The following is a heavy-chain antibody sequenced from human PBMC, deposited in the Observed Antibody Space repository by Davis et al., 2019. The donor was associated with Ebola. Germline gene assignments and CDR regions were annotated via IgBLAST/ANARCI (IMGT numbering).Heavy chain of an antibody. CDR1: GGSFSGYY. D-gene: IGHD2-2*01. J-gene: IGHJ6*04. CDR3: ARGPLYCSSTSCCLYYYYGMDV. V-gene: IGHV4-34*01. Sequence: MPGGSLRLSCAVYGGSFSGYYWSWIRQPPGKGLEWIGEINHSGSTNYNPSLKSRVTISVDTSKNQFSLKLSSVTAADTAVYYCARGPLYCSSTSCCLYYYYGMDVWGKGTTVTVSS. CDR2: INHSGST.